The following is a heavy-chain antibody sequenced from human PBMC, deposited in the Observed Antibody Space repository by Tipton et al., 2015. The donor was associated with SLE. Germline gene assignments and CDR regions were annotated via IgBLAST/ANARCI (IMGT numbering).Heavy chain of an antibody. D-gene: IGHD3-22*01. V-gene: IGHV4-59*12. CDR3: VGWGSSGYYYGFDY. CDR2: ISYSGST. CDR1: GGFISSYY. J-gene: IGHJ4*02. Sequence: TLSLTCTVSGGFISSYYWSWVRQPPGKGLAWIGYISYSGSTNYSPSLKTRVTISLDTSKTQFSLNLRSVTAADTAVYYCVGWGSSGYYYGFDYWGQGTLVTVSS.